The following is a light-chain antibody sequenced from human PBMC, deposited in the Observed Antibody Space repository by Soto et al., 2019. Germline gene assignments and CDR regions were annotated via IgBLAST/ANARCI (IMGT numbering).Light chain of an antibody. CDR1: SSDVGGYEF. CDR2: DVS. CDR3: SSYTSSGTYV. J-gene: IGLJ1*01. V-gene: IGLV2-14*01. Sequence: QSVLTQPASVSGSPGQSITISCTGTSSDVGGYEFVSWYQQHPDNAPKLIIYDVSDRPSGESSRFSGSKSANTASLTISGLQAEDEADYYCSSYTSSGTYVFGNGTKVTVL.